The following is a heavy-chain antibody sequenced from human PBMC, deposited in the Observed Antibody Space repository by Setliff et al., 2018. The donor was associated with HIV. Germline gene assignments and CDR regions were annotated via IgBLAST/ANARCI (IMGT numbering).Heavy chain of an antibody. Sequence: SETVSLTCAVSGGSIKNPHWSWIRQPPGKGLEWLGYISYLGGTNYNPSLKSRVSISLDASKSEFSLKVISVTAADTAFYYCARLREGGTSLIDLWGQGTLVTVSS. CDR2: ISYLGGT. J-gene: IGHJ5*02. CDR1: GGSIKNPH. V-gene: IGHV4-59*11. D-gene: IGHD3-16*01. CDR3: ARLREGGTSLIDL.